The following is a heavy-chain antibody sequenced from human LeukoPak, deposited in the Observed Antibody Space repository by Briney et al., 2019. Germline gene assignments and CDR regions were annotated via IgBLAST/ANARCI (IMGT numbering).Heavy chain of an antibody. Sequence: SVKVSCKASGGTFSSYAISWVRQAPGQGLEWMGRIIPIFGTANYAQKFQGRVTITTDESTSTAYMGLSSLRSEDTAVYYCARDLVVPAATSPVREKSYYYYMDVWGKGTTVTVSS. D-gene: IGHD2-2*01. J-gene: IGHJ6*03. CDR1: GGTFSSYA. V-gene: IGHV1-69*05. CDR2: IIPIFGTA. CDR3: ARDLVVPAATSPVREKSYYYYMDV.